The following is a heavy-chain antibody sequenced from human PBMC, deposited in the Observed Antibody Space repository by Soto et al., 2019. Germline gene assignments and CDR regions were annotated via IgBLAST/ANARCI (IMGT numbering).Heavy chain of an antibody. D-gene: IGHD2-15*01. J-gene: IGHJ3*02. Sequence: SETLSLTCTVSGGSTSSYSWSWIRQPPGKGLEWIGYMFYSGSTEYNPSLKSRVTISVDTSKNQFSLNLSSVTAADTAVYYCAVTPRYCSGGSCYPAHALDIWGQERMVTVSS. CDR1: GGSTSSYS. V-gene: IGHV4-59*01. CDR3: AVTPRYCSGGSCYPAHALDI. CDR2: MFYSGST.